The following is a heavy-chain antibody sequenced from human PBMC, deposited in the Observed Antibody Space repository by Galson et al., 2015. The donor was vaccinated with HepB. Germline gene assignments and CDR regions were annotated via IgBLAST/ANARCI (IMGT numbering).Heavy chain of an antibody. V-gene: IGHV3-23*01. CDR3: AKAMGDIAVAGRTANLLYYYYYGMDV. Sequence: SLRHSGVASGFTVSSPAMSWVRQAPGKGLECVSAISGSGGSTYYADSVKGLFTISRDNSKNTLYLQMNSLRAEDTAVYYCAKAMGDIAVAGRTANLLYYYYYGMDVWGQGTTVTVSS. CDR2: ISGSGGST. D-gene: IGHD6-19*01. J-gene: IGHJ6*02. CDR1: GFTVSSPA.